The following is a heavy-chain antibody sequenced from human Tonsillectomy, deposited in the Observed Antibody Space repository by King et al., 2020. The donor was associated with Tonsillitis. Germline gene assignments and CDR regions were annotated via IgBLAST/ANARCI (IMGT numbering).Heavy chain of an antibody. Sequence: EVQLVESGGGLVQPGRSLRLSCAASGFTFDDYAMHWVRQAPGKGLEWVSGISWNSGSIGYADSVKGRFTISRDNAKNSLYLQMHSLRAEDTALYYCAKALGEEHLLLGGVYYSYGMDVWGQGTTVTVSS. CDR1: GFTFDDYA. V-gene: IGHV3-9*01. J-gene: IGHJ6*02. CDR2: ISWNSGSI. CDR3: AKALGEEHLLLGGVYYSYGMDV. D-gene: IGHD2-21*02.